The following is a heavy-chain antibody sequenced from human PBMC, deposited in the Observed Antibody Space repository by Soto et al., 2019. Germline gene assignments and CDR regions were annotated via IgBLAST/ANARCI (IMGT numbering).Heavy chain of an antibody. J-gene: IGHJ5*02. CDR1: GYTFIRNS. Sequence: EVQLVQSGTEVKKPGDSLKISCEFPGYTFIRNSIAWVRQMPGGGLEWMGLFHPSDSQAKYSPSFQGQVTISVDRSTNTAYLQWNSLKASDTAMYYGGTYYNFWSAWGQGTLVIVSS. V-gene: IGHV5-51*01. CDR2: FHPSDSQA. D-gene: IGHD3-3*01. CDR3: GTYYNFWSA.